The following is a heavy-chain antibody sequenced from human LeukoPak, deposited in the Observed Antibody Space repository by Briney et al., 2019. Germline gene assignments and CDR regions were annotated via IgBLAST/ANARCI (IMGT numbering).Heavy chain of an antibody. CDR2: IIPIFGTA. V-gene: IGHV1-69*05. J-gene: IGHJ4*02. CDR1: GGTFSSYA. D-gene: IGHD2-15*01. CDR3: AAPSGLYCSGGSCWDY. Sequence: SVKVSCKASGGTFSSYAISWVRQAPGQGLEWMGGIIPIFGTANYAQKFQGRVTITTDESTSTAYMELSSLRSEDTAVYYCAAPSGLYCSGGSCWDYWGQGTLVTVSS.